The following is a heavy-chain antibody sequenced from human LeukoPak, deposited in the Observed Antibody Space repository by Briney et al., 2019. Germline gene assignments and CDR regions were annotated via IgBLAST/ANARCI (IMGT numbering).Heavy chain of an antibody. CDR3: VRGFRGYSFDY. J-gene: IGHJ4*02. V-gene: IGHV3-53*01. CDR2: ISTGGSP. Sequence: GGSLRLSCAASGFTVSNDYMTWVRQAPGKGLEWVSLISTGGSPYYTDSVKGRFTISRDNSKNTLFLQMNSLRAEDTAVYYCVRGFRGYSFDYWGQGTLVTVSS. CDR1: GFTVSNDY.